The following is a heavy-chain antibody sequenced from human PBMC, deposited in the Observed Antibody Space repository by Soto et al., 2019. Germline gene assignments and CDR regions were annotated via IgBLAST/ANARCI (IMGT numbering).Heavy chain of an antibody. D-gene: IGHD3-10*01. Sequence: PSETLSLTCTVSGGSISSGGYYWSWIRQHPGKGLEWIGYIYYSGSTYYNPSLKSRVTISVDTSKNQFSLKLSSVTAADTAVYYCARDHKKTYYYGSGSNNWFDPWGQGTLVTVSS. CDR1: GGSISSGGYY. CDR2: IYYSGST. V-gene: IGHV4-31*03. CDR3: ARDHKKTYYYGSGSNNWFDP. J-gene: IGHJ5*02.